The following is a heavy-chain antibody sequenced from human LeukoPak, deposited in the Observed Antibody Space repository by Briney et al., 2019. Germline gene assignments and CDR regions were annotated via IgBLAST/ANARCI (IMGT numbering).Heavy chain of an antibody. CDR2: IRYDGSNK. J-gene: IGHJ4*02. D-gene: IGHD6-19*01. Sequence: PGGSLRLSCAASGFTFSSYGMHWVRQAPGKGLEWVAFIRYDGSNKYYADSVKGRFTISRDNAKNSLYLQMNSLRAEDTAVYYCARESVAGNYFDYWGQGALVTVSS. V-gene: IGHV3-30*02. CDR1: GFTFSSYG. CDR3: ARESVAGNYFDY.